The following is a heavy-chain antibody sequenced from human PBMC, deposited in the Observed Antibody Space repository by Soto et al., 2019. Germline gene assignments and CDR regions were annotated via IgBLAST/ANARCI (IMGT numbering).Heavy chain of an antibody. Sequence: QVQLQESGPGLVKPSQTLSLTCTVSGGSISSGGDYWSWIRQHPGKGLEWIGYIYYSGSTYYNPSLKSRVTISVDTSKHQFSLKLSSVTAADTAVYYCARDRHWGSSLRDYYGMDVWGQGTTVTVSS. J-gene: IGHJ6*02. V-gene: IGHV4-31*03. CDR3: ARDRHWGSSLRDYYGMDV. CDR2: IYYSGST. D-gene: IGHD7-27*01. CDR1: GGSISSGGDY.